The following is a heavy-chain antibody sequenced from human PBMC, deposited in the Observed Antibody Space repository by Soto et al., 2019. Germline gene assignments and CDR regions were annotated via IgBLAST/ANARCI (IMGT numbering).Heavy chain of an antibody. CDR3: ARDRGTRSSSWYGGEWFDP. CDR2: SYTGGRP. V-gene: IGHV4-4*07. J-gene: IGHJ5*02. CDR1: GGSISSYY. D-gene: IGHD6-13*01. Sequence: SETLSLTCTVSGGSISSYYWSWIRQPAGKGLEWIGRSYTGGRPTSTPSLKSRVPMSEDPSKNQFSLKLSSVPAADTAVYYCARDRGTRSSSWYGGEWFDPWGQGTLVTVSS.